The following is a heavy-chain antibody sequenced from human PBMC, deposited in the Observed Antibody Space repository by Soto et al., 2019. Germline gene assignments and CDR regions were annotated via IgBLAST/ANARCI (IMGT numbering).Heavy chain of an antibody. CDR3: ARASGERYPGSRVFYV. CDR1: GLTFDRYA. CDR2: ITNTGGDT. V-gene: IGHV3-23*01. J-gene: IGHJ4*02. D-gene: IGHD3-10*01. Sequence: GGSLRLSCSASGLTFDRYAMHWVRQAPGKGLEWVAVITNTGGDTLYADSVKGRFTISRDNSKNTLYLQMNSLRAEDTAIYYCARASGERYPGSRVFYVCGQRPRVTVSS.